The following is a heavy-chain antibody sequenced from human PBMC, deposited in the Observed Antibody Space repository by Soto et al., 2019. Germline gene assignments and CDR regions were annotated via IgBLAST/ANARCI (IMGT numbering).Heavy chain of an antibody. CDR3: ARSGIAAADPLFDY. D-gene: IGHD6-13*01. V-gene: IGHV3-21*01. CDR2: ISSSSSYI. Sequence: SLRLSCAASGFTFSSYSMNWVRQAPGKGLEWVSSISSSSSYIYYADSVKGRFTISRDNAKNSLYLQMNSLRAEDTAVYYCARSGIAAADPLFDYWGQGTLVTVSS. CDR1: GFTFSSYS. J-gene: IGHJ4*02.